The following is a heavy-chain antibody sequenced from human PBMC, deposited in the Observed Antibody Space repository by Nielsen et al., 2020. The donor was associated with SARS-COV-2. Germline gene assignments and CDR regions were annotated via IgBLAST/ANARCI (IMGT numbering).Heavy chain of an antibody. CDR1: GFAFREFG. Sequence: GESLKISCAASGFAFREFGMRWVRQAPGRGLEWISAISDDGDDTHYADSVKGRFIISRDNSANMLYLQMNNLGAQDTAMYYCAKDPRVYRYWFDPWGEGSLVTVSS. CDR3: AKDPRVYRYWFDP. D-gene: IGHD2-8*01. CDR2: ISDDGDDT. V-gene: IGHV3-23*01. J-gene: IGHJ5*02.